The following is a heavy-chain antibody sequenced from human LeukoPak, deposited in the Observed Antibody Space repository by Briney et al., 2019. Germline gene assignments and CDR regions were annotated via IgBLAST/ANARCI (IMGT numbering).Heavy chain of an antibody. D-gene: IGHD6-19*01. CDR2: INPNSGGT. J-gene: IGHJ5*02. CDR3: ARARDSSGWYVDP. CDR1: GYTFTGYY. Sequence: ASVKVSCKASGYTFTGYYMHWVRQAPGQGLEWMGWINPNSGGTNYAQKFQGRVTMTRDTSISTAYMELSRLRSDDTAVYYCARARDSSGWYVDPWGQGTLVTVSS. V-gene: IGHV1-2*02.